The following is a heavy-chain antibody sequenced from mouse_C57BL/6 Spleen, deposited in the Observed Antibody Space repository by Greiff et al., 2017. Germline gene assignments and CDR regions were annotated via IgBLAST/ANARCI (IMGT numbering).Heavy chain of an antibody. Sequence: VQLQQSGPELVKPGASVKISCKASGYTFTDYYMNWVKQSHGKSLEWIGDINPNNGGTSYNQKFKGKATLTVDKSSSTAYMELRSLTSEDSAVYYCASPFYYYGSGAYWGQGTLVTVSA. CDR1: GYTFTDYY. D-gene: IGHD1-1*01. CDR2: INPNNGGT. J-gene: IGHJ3*01. CDR3: ASPFYYYGSGAY. V-gene: IGHV1-26*01.